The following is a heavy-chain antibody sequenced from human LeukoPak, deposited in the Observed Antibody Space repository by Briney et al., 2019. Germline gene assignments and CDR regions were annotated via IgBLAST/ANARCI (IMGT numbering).Heavy chain of an antibody. Sequence: GGSLRLSCAASGFTFDDYAMHWVRQAPGKGLEWVSGISWNSGSIGYADSVKGRFTISRDNAKNSLYLQMNSLRAEDTALYYCAKDIVVVPGGAFDIWGQGTMVTVSS. CDR2: ISWNSGSI. CDR3: AKDIVVVPGGAFDI. D-gene: IGHD3-22*01. J-gene: IGHJ3*02. CDR1: GFTFDDYA. V-gene: IGHV3-9*01.